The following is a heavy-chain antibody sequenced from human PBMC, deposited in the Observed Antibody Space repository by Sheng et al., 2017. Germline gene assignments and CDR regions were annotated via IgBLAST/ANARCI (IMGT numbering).Heavy chain of an antibody. CDR3: AKTLFGGADY. CDR1: GFTFSSYA. V-gene: IGHV3-23*01. CDR2: ISGSGTTT. Sequence: EVQLLESGGGLVQPGGSLRLSCAASGFTFSSYAMSWVRQAPGKGLEWVSVISGSGTTTLYADSVKGRFTSSRDNSKNTLYLQMSSLRAEDTAVYYCAKTLFGGADYWGQGTLVTVSS. J-gene: IGHJ4*02. D-gene: IGHD2-15*01.